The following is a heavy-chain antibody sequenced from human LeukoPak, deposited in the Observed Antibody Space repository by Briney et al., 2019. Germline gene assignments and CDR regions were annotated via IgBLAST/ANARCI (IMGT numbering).Heavy chain of an antibody. CDR3: ARHYYSSGSHFDY. D-gene: IGHD3-10*01. CDR2: IYPGDSDT. CDR1: SYSVTSYW. Sequence: GESLKISSNASSYSVTSYWSGWVRQMPGEGVEWIVIIYPGDSDTTYSLSLQGQVTISDDKSISTAYLQWSSLKASDTAMYYCARHYYSSGSHFDYWGQGTLVTVSS. J-gene: IGHJ4*02. V-gene: IGHV5-51*01.